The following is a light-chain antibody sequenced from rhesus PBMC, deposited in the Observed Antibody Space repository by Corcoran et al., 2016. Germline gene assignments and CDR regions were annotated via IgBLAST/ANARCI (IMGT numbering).Light chain of an antibody. V-gene: IGKV1-21*01. CDR1: QGITNS. J-gene: IGKJ2*01. CDR2: EAS. CDR3: QQYYKTPYS. Sequence: DIQMTQSPSSLSASVGDRVTITCRANQGITNSLAWYQQKPGETPNLLLYEASSLQGRIPSRLSGSGSGTDFTLTISSLQPEDFATYDCQQYYKTPYSFGQGTKVEIK.